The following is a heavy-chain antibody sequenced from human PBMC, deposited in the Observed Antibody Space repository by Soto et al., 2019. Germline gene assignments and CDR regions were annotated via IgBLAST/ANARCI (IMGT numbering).Heavy chain of an antibody. V-gene: IGHV3-23*01. CDR3: AKAQQLVHFDY. Sequence: GGSLTLFCAASGYTFKNYAIIEVRQAPGNGLEWVSAISGSGGSTYYADSVKGRFTISRDNSKNTLYLQMNSLRAEDTAVYYCAKAQQLVHFDYWGQGTLVTVSS. CDR1: GYTFKNYA. D-gene: IGHD6-6*01. CDR2: ISGSGGST. J-gene: IGHJ4*02.